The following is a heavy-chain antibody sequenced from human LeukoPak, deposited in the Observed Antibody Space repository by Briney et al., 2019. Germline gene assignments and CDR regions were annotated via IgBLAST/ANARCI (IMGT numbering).Heavy chain of an antibody. CDR3: ARSRMVEMATNFDLENYFDY. V-gene: IGHV4-34*01. J-gene: IGHJ4*02. CDR2: INHSGST. D-gene: IGHD5-24*01. CDR1: GGSFSGYY. Sequence: SETLSLTCAVYGGSFSGYYWSWIRRPPGKGLEWIGEINHSGSTNYNPSLKSRVTISVDTSKNQFSLKLSSVTAADTAVYYCARSRMVEMATNFDLENYFDYWGQGTLVTVSS.